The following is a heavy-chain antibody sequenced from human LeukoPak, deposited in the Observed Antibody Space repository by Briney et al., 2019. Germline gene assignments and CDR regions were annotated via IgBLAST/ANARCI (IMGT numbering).Heavy chain of an antibody. CDR2: ISDDGSNE. Sequence: GRSLRLSCAASGFTFSSYAMHWVRQAPGKGLEWVAVISDDGSNEHYADSVKGRFTVSRDNSKNTLYLQTNSLRPEDTAVYYCAKNDPDSSEDWGQGTLVTVSS. J-gene: IGHJ4*02. D-gene: IGHD3-22*01. CDR1: GFTFSSYA. V-gene: IGHV3-30-3*02. CDR3: AKNDPDSSED.